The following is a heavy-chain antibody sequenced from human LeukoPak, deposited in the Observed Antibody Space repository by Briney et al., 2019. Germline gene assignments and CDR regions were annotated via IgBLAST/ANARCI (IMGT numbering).Heavy chain of an antibody. CDR3: ARQRTSENWFDS. CDR2: IYPGDSHT. J-gene: IGHJ5*01. Sequence: GESLKISCKASGYSFSNSWIGGVRQMPGKGLEWMGIIYPGDSHTIYSLSFQGQITISADKSITTAYLQWSSLEASDTAMYYCARQRTSENWFDSWGQGAPVTVSS. D-gene: IGHD1-14*01. CDR1: GYSFSNSW. V-gene: IGHV5-51*01.